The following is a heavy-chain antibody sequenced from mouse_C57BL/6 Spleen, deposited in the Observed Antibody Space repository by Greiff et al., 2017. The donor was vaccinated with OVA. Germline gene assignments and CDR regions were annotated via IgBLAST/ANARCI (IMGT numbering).Heavy chain of an antibody. Sequence: DVQLVESGGDLVKPGGSLKLSCAASGFTFSSYGMSWVRQTPDKRLEWVATISSGGSYTYYPDSVKGRFTISRDNAKNTLYLQMSSLKSEDTAMYYCARPEYFDYWGQGTTLTVSS. J-gene: IGHJ2*01. V-gene: IGHV5-6*01. CDR2: ISSGGSYT. CDR3: ARPEYFDY. CDR1: GFTFSSYG.